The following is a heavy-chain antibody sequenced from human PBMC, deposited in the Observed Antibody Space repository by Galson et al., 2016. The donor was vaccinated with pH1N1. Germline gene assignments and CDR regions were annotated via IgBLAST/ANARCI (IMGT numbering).Heavy chain of an antibody. CDR3: TRDLGRRREF. J-gene: IGHJ4*02. CDR2: IDPSNGGT. V-gene: IGHV1-46*01. CDR1: GYTFTTSY. Sequence: SVKVSCKASGYTFTTSYIHWVRQAPGEGPEWMRVIDPSNGGTTYAQKFQARVTMTRDTSTSTVYLDLSRLRSEDTSVFYCTRDLGRRREFWGQGTLVTVSS. D-gene: IGHD1-26*01.